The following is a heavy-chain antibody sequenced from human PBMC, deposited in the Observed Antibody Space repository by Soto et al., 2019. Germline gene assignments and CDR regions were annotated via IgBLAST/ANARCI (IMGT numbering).Heavy chain of an antibody. CDR2: INHSGST. J-gene: IGHJ3*02. D-gene: IGHD3-3*01. CDR3: ARGAGPVRYDPKPNDAFDI. CDR1: GGSFSGYY. Sequence: SETLSLTCAVYGGSFSGYYWSWIRQPPGKGLEWIGEINHSGSTNYNPSLKSRVTISVDTSKNQFSLKLSSVTAADTAVYYCARGAGPVRYDPKPNDAFDIWGQGTMVTVS. V-gene: IGHV4-34*01.